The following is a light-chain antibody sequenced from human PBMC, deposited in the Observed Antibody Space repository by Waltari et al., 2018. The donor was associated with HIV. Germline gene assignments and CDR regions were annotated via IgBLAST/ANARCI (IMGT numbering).Light chain of an antibody. J-gene: IGLJ3*02. Sequence: QSALIQPASVSGSPGQSITISCTGTRGDAGSYNLVSWYQQHPGKAPKLLISEVNKRPLGVSSRFSGSKSGTTASLTISGLQAEDEADYYCCSYVGRVFGGGTKLTVL. V-gene: IGLV2-23*02. CDR1: RGDAGSYNL. CDR2: EVN. CDR3: CSYVGRV.